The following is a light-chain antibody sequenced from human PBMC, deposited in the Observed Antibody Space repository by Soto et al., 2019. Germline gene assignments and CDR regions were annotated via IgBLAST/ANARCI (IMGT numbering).Light chain of an antibody. CDR2: DVT. J-gene: IGLJ1*01. CDR1: SSDVGGFDW. Sequence: QSALTQPPSASGSPGQSGTISCTGSSSDVGGFDWVSWYQQHPGKDRKLMIYDVTKRPSGVPDRFSGSKSGNTASLTVSGRQAEDEADYYCCSYAGTRAVFGTGTKLTVL. CDR3: CSYAGTRAV. V-gene: IGLV2-8*01.